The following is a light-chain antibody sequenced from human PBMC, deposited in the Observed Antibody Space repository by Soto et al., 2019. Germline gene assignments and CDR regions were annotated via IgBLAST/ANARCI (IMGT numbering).Light chain of an antibody. J-gene: IGLJ1*01. CDR2: SNN. CDR1: SSNIGSNT. V-gene: IGLV1-44*01. CDR3: AAWDDSLNEEV. Sequence: QSVLTQPPSASGTPGQRVTISCSGSSSNIGSNTVNWYQQLPGTAPKLLIYSNNQRPSGVPDRFSGSKSGTLASLAISGLQSEDEADYYCAAWDDSLNEEVFGTGTKLTVL.